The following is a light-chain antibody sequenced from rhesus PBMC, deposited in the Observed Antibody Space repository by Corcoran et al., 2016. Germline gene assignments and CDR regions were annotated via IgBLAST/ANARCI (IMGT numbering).Light chain of an antibody. CDR2: GAS. J-gene: IGKJ2*01. CDR1: QGISNH. Sequence: DIQMTQSPSSLSASVGDTVTITCRASQGISNHLAWYQQKPGKVPKLLNYGASTLQIGVPSRFSGSGSGTDFTLTISSLQPEDFATYYCQHVYGTPYSFGQGTKVEIK. V-gene: IGKV1-33*02. CDR3: QHVYGTPYS.